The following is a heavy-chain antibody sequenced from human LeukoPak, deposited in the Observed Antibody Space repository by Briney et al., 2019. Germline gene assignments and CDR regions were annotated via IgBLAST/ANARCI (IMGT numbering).Heavy chain of an antibody. CDR1: GFTFSDYF. D-gene: IGHD6-19*01. V-gene: IGHV3-11*01. J-gene: IGHJ4*02. CDR2: INSDATNI. CDR3: TRGGDPGWLGWPGY. Sequence: PGGSLRLSCAASGFTFSDYFLSWIRQAPGKGLEWVSYINSDATNILYADSVKGRFTISRDNAKNSLYLQMNNLRVDDTAVYYCTRGGDPGWLGWPGYWGQGTLVSVSS.